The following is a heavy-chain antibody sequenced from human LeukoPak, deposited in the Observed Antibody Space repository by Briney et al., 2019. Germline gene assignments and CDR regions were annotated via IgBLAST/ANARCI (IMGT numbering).Heavy chain of an antibody. CDR2: IYYAGST. CDR3: ARPRSKWLGNAAFDV. CDR1: GGSMNNYY. J-gene: IGHJ3*01. V-gene: IGHV4-59*08. Sequence: PSATLSLTCTVSGGSMNNYYWTWMRQPPGKGPEWIGHIYYAGSTNYNPSLNSRLTISVDKSKNQFSLQLSSVTAADTAVDYCARPRSKWLGNAAFDVWGQGTMVTVSS. D-gene: IGHD6-19*01.